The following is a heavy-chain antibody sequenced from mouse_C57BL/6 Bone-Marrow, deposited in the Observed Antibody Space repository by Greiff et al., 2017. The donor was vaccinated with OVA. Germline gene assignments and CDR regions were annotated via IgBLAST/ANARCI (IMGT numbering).Heavy chain of an antibody. CDR3: ARRSYYRLDYAMDF. CDR1: GYTFTDYY. J-gene: IGHJ4*01. Sequence: VQLQQSGPELVKPGASVKMSCKASGYTFTDYYMDWVKQSPGESFEWIGRVNPYNGGTSYNQKFKGKATWTVDKSSSTAYMELNSLTSEDSAVYYCARRSYYRLDYAMDFWGQGTAVTVSS. CDR2: VNPYNGGT. D-gene: IGHD2-12*01. V-gene: IGHV1-19*01.